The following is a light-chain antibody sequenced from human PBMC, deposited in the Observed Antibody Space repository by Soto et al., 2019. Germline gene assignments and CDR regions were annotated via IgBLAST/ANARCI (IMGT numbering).Light chain of an antibody. V-gene: IGKV3-20*01. Sequence: EIVLTQSPGTLSLSAGDGVYLSCRASQTVPNNYLAWYQQKPDQAPRLLIFGASNRATGIPDRFGGSGSGTDFTLSISRLEPEDFAVYYCQQYGASPLTFGGGARLEVK. CDR2: GAS. J-gene: IGKJ4*01. CDR3: QQYGASPLT. CDR1: QTVPNNY.